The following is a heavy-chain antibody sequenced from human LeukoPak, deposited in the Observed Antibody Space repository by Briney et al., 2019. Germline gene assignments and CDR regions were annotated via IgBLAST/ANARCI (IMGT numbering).Heavy chain of an antibody. D-gene: IGHD1-20*01. J-gene: IGHJ5*02. CDR1: GFTFSSYW. Sequence: GGSLRLSCAASGFTFSSYWMSWVRQAPGKGLMWVSKISPDGSDTTYADSVKGRFTISRDNAKNTLYLQMSSLRAEDTAVYYCARDLNWPGPWGQGSLVTVSS. V-gene: IGHV3-74*01. CDR2: ISPDGSDT. CDR3: ARDLNWPGP.